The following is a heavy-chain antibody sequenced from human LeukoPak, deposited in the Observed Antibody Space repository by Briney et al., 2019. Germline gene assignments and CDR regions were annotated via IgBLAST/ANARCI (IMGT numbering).Heavy chain of an antibody. Sequence: GGSLRLSCAASGFTFSSYSMNWVRQAPGKGLEWVSSISSSSSYIYYADSVKGRFTISRDNAKNSLYLQMSSLRAEDTAVYYCARDGVPAADYFNWFDPWGQGTLVTVSS. CDR2: ISSSSSYI. CDR1: GFTFSSYS. J-gene: IGHJ5*02. CDR3: ARDGVPAADYFNWFDP. V-gene: IGHV3-21*01. D-gene: IGHD2-2*01.